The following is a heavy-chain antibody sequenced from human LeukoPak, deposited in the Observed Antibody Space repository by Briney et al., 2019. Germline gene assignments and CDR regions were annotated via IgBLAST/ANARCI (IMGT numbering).Heavy chain of an antibody. V-gene: IGHV3-33*01. CDR3: AGGGYSGSWYPY. D-gene: IGHD6-13*01. CDR2: IWYDGSNK. Sequence: GGSLRLSCAASGFTFSSYGMHWVRQAPGKGLEWVAVIWYDGSNKYYADSVKGRFTISRDNSKNTLYLQMNSLRAEDTAVYYCAGGGYSGSWYPYWGQGTLVTVSS. J-gene: IGHJ4*02. CDR1: GFTFSSYG.